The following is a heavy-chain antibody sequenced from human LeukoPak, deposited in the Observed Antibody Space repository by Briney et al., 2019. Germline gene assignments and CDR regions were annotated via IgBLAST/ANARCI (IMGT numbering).Heavy chain of an antibody. V-gene: IGHV4-38-2*02. J-gene: IGHJ4*02. CDR2: IYHSGST. CDR3: ARDRPGGSSLDY. CDR1: GYSISSGYY. Sequence: SETLSLTCTVSGYSISSGYYWGWIRQPPGKGLEWIGSIYHSGSTYYDPSLKSRVTISVDTSKNQFSLKLSSVTAADTAVYYCARDRPGGSSLDYWGQGTLVTVSS. D-gene: IGHD6-13*01.